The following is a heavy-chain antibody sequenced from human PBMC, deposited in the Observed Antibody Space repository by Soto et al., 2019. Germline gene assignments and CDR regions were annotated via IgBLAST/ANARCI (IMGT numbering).Heavy chain of an antibody. CDR2: IKQDGSEK. Sequence: QPGGSLRLSCAASGFAFSSYWMSWVRQAPGKGLEWVANIKQDGSEKYYVDSVKGRFTISRDNAKNSLYLQMNSLRAEDTAVYYCAREMPPPPGQWLVLEFCVFDIWGKGTMVTVSS. CDR3: AREMPPPPGQWLVLEFCVFDI. CDR1: GFAFSSYW. D-gene: IGHD6-19*01. V-gene: IGHV3-7*01. J-gene: IGHJ3*02.